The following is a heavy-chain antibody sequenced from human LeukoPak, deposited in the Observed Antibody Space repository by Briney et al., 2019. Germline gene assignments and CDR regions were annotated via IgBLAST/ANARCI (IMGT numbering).Heavy chain of an antibody. CDR3: AITSGGSGRYDY. J-gene: IGHJ4*02. V-gene: IGHV4-39*07. Sequence: SETLSLTCTVSGGSISSSSYYWGWIRQPPGKGLEWIGSIYHSGSTYYNPSLKSRVTISVDTSKNQFSLKLSSVTAADTAVYYCAITSGGSGRYDYWGQGTLVTVSS. CDR2: IYHSGST. CDR1: GGSISSSSYY. D-gene: IGHD3-10*01.